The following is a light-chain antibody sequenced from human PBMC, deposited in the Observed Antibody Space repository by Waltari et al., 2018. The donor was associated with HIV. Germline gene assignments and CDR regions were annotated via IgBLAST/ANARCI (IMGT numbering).Light chain of an antibody. CDR2: GAS. CDR3: QQYAGSPPLT. Sequence: EIVLTQSPGPLSLSPGERATLSCRASQSVSSSYLAWYQQKPGQAPRLLIYGASSRATGIPDRFSGSGSGTDFTLTISRLEPEDFAVYYCQQYAGSPPLTFGGGTKVESK. J-gene: IGKJ4*01. CDR1: QSVSSSY. V-gene: IGKV3-20*01.